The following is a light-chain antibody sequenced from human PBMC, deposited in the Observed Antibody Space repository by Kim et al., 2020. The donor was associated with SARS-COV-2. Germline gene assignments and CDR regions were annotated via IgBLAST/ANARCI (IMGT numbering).Light chain of an antibody. CDR3: KQYTTYRT. Sequence: DIQMTQSPSTLAASVGDRVTITCRASQSINDWLAWYQQKPGKAPKLLFYKSSTLEGGVPSRFSGSGSGTEFTLTISSLQPDDYAIYYCKQYTTYRTFGQGTKVDIK. V-gene: IGKV1-5*03. J-gene: IGKJ1*01. CDR2: KSS. CDR1: QSINDW.